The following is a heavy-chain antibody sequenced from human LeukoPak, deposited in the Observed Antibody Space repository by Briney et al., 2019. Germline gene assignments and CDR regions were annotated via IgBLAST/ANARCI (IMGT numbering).Heavy chain of an antibody. V-gene: IGHV4-39*01. Sequence: SETLSLTCTVSGGSISSSSYYWGWIRQPPGKGLEWIGSIYYSGSTYYNPSLKSRVTISVDTSKNQFSLKLSSVTATDTAVYYCASHGLWFGELFPTFFDYWGQGTLVTVSS. CDR2: IYYSGST. J-gene: IGHJ4*02. CDR3: ASHGLWFGELFPTFFDY. D-gene: IGHD3-10*01. CDR1: GGSISSSSYY.